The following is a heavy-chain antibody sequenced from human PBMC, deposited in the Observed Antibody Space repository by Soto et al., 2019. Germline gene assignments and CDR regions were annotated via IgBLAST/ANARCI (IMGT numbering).Heavy chain of an antibody. CDR2: IYWDDDK. D-gene: IGHD6-19*01. Sequence: QITLKESGPTLVKPTQTLTLTCTFSGFSLSSTRVAVGWIRQPPGKALEWLALIYWDDDKRYSPFLKSRLTITKDTSENQVVLTMTNMDPVDTATYYCAHSVVAGLGYYFDYWGQGTPVTVSS. J-gene: IGHJ4*02. V-gene: IGHV2-5*02. CDR1: GFSLSSTRVA. CDR3: AHSVVAGLGYYFDY.